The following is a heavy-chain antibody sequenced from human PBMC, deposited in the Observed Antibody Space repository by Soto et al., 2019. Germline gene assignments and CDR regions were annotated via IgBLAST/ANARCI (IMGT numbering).Heavy chain of an antibody. V-gene: IGHV3-9*01. CDR2: TSWNSGSI. CDR1: GFTFDDYA. J-gene: IGHJ6*02. CDR3: AKDGAYDFGSTGSMDV. Sequence: EVQLVESGGGLVQPGRSLRLSCAASGFTFDDYAMHWVRQAPGKGLEWVSGTSWNSGSIGYADSVKGRFTISRDNAKNSLYLQMNSLGAEDTALYYCAKDGAYDFGSTGSMDVWGQGATVTVAS. D-gene: IGHD3-3*01.